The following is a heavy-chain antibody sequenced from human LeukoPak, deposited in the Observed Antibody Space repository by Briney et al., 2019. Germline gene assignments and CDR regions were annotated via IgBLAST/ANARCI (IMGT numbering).Heavy chain of an antibody. D-gene: IGHD2-15*01. CDR2: IRYDGSNK. CDR3: AKITDVVAATGYCDL. J-gene: IGHJ2*01. Sequence: PGGSLRLSCAASGFTFSSYGMHWVRQAPGKGLEWVAFIRYDGSNKYYADSVKGRFTISRDNSKNTLYLQMNSLRAEDTAVFYCAKITDVVAATGYCDLWGRGTLVTVSS. V-gene: IGHV3-30*02. CDR1: GFTFSSYG.